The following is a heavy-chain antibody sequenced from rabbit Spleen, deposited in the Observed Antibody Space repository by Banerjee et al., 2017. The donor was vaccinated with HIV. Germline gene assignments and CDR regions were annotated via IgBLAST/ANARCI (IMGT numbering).Heavy chain of an antibody. Sequence: QQQLEESGGGLVKPGGTLTLTCTASGFSFSSIYWICWVRQAPGRGLEWIACIDTGDGATYYANWAKGRFTISRTSSTTVTLRMTSLTAADRAAYFCARDLVGVIGCNFYLWGPGTLVTVS. CDR3: ARDLVGVIGCNFYL. CDR2: IDTGDGAT. CDR1: GFSFSSIYW. D-gene: IGHD1-1*01. J-gene: IGHJ4*01. V-gene: IGHV1S45*01.